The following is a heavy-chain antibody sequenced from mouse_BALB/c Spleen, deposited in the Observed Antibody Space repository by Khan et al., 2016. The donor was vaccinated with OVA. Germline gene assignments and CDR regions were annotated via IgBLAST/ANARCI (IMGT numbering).Heavy chain of an antibody. CDR1: GYTFTTYW. CDR2: INPSTGYT. Sequence: VKLLESGAELAQPGASVKMSCQTSGYTFTTYWMHWVKQRPGQGLEWIGYINPSTGYTEYNQRFKDKATLTTDKSSSTAYIQLSSLTSEDSAVYNCTRRGLYSSFSNWGQGTLVTVPA. V-gene: IGHV1-7*01. CDR3: TRRGLYSSFSN. D-gene: IGHD1-1*01. J-gene: IGHJ3*01.